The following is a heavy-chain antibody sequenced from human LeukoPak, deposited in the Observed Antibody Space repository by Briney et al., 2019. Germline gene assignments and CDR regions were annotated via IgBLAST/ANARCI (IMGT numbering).Heavy chain of an antibody. CDR3: ARARLLRFYDYVWGSSLDY. V-gene: IGHV1-69*13. D-gene: IGHD3-16*01. Sequence: SVKVSCKASGGTFSSYAISWVRQAPGQGLEWMGGIIPIFGTANYAQKFQGRVTITADESMSTAYMELSSLRSEDTAVYYCARARLLRFYDYVWGSSLDYWGQGTLVTVSS. CDR1: GGTFSSYA. CDR2: IIPIFGTA. J-gene: IGHJ4*02.